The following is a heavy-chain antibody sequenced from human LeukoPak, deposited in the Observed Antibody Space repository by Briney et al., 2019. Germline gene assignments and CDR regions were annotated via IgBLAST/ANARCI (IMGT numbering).Heavy chain of an antibody. CDR2: INPNSGGT. J-gene: IGHJ4*02. CDR3: ARTLDCSGGSCLPFDY. V-gene: IGHV1-2*06. Sequence: ASVKVSCKASGYIFTGYYLHWVRQAPGQGLEWMGRINPNSGGTNYAQKFQGRVTMTRDTSISTAYMELSRLRSDDTAVYYCARTLDCSGGSCLPFDYWGQGTLVTVSS. D-gene: IGHD2-15*01. CDR1: GYIFTGYY.